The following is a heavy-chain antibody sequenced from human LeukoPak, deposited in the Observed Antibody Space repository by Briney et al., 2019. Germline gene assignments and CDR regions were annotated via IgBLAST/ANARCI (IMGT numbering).Heavy chain of an antibody. Sequence: PSETLSLTCAVYGGFFSGYYWSWIRQPPGKGLEWIGEINHSGSTNYNPSLKSRVTISVDTSKNQFSLKLSSVTAADTAVYYCEGSFYGSGTDTWGQGTLVTVSS. D-gene: IGHD3-10*01. CDR2: INHSGST. J-gene: IGHJ5*02. V-gene: IGHV4-34*01. CDR3: EGSFYGSGTDT. CDR1: GGFFSGYY.